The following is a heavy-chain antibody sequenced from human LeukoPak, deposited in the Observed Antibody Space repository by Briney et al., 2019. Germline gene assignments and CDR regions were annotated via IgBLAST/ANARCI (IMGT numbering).Heavy chain of an antibody. Sequence: SETLSLTCSVSGDSITYFYWSWIRQAAGKGLEWIGRISSSGSTSYNPSLRSRVTISLDTSKNQFSLKLSSVTAADTAIYYCARGVVAAAGRTFDFWGQGTLVTVSS. CDR2: ISSSGST. D-gene: IGHD6-13*01. CDR1: GDSITYFY. V-gene: IGHV4-4*07. CDR3: ARGVVAAAGRTFDF. J-gene: IGHJ4*02.